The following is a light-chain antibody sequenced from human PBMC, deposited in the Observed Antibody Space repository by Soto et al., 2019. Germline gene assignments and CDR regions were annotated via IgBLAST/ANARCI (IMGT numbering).Light chain of an antibody. CDR3: RQYNDWPPIT. CDR2: AGS. Sequence: EIVLTQSPGTLSLSPGDRVTLSCRASQSISINLAWYQHKPGQAPRLLIHAGSTRATGIPARISGSGSGTEFTLTISSLQSEDFAVYYCRQYNDWPPITFGQGTRLEI. CDR1: QSISIN. V-gene: IGKV3D-15*01. J-gene: IGKJ5*01.